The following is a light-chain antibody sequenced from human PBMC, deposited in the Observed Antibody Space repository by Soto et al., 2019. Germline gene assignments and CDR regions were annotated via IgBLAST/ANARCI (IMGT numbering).Light chain of an antibody. CDR2: AAA. Sequence: DIQMTQSPSSLSASVGDRVTITCRASQSITTYLNWYQQTSGAAPKLLIYAAARLQTGVPSRFSGSGSGTDFTLTISSLQPEDFATYYCHQAYGAPPTFGQGTKVEIK. CDR1: QSITTY. J-gene: IGKJ1*01. CDR3: HQAYGAPPT. V-gene: IGKV1-39*01.